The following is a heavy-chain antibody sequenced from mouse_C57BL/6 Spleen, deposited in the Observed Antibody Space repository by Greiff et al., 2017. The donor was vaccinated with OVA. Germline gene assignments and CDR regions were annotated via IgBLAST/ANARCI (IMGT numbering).Heavy chain of an antibody. J-gene: IGHJ2*01. CDR1: GYAFSSSW. CDR3: AREGVNYGSSLYYFDY. Sequence: QVQLKESGPELVKPGASVKISCKASGYAFSSSWMNWVKQRPGKGLEWIGRIYPGDGDTNYNGKFKGKATLTADKSSSTAYMQLSSLTSEDSAVYFCAREGVNYGSSLYYFDYWGQGTTLTVSS. V-gene: IGHV1-82*01. CDR2: IYPGDGDT. D-gene: IGHD1-1*01.